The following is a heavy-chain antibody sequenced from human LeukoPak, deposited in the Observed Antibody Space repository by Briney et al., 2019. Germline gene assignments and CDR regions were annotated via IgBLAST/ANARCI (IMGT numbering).Heavy chain of an antibody. D-gene: IGHD6-19*01. CDR2: IYSGGST. CDR1: GFXVSSNY. J-gene: IGHJ4*02. V-gene: IGHV3-53*01. Sequence: GGSLRLSCAASGFXVSSNYMSWVRQAPGKGLEWVSVIYSGGSTYYADSVKGRFTISRDNSKNTLYLQMNSLRAEDTAVYYCARAFSSGWFPGYWGQGTLVTVSS. CDR3: ARAFSSGWFPGY.